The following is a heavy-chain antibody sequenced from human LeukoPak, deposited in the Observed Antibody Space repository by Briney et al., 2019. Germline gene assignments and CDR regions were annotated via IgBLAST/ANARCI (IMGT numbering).Heavy chain of an antibody. D-gene: IGHD1-14*01. V-gene: IGHV3-23*01. CDR3: AKDWASGNYFDY. Sequence: GGSLRLSCAASGFIFSSYAMSWVCQAPGKGLEWVSAISGGGGSTYYADSVKGRFTISRDNSKNTLYLQMNSLRAEDTAVYYCAKDWASGNYFDYWGQGTLVTVSS. CDR2: ISGGGGST. CDR1: GFIFSSYA. J-gene: IGHJ4*02.